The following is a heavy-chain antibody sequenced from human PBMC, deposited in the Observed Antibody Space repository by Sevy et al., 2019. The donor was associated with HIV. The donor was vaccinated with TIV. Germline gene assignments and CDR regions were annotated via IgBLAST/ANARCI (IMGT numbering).Heavy chain of an antibody. CDR1: GFTFSSYW. J-gene: IGHJ6*02. Sequence: GESLKISCAASGFTFSSYWMSWVRQAPGKGLEWVANIKQDGSEKYYVDSGKGRFTTSRDNAKTSLYLQMNSLRAEDTAVYYCARGKRDIVGVGAARTDYYYGMDVWGQGTTVTVSS. V-gene: IGHV3-7*01. CDR3: ARGKRDIVGVGAARTDYYYGMDV. D-gene: IGHD2-15*01. CDR2: IKQDGSEK.